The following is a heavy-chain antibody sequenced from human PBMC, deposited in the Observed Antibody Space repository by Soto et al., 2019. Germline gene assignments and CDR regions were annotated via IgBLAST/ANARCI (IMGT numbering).Heavy chain of an antibody. V-gene: IGHV1-2*04. J-gene: IGHJ6*02. CDR1: GYTFTGYY. D-gene: IGHD6-13*01. CDR2: INPNSGGT. Sequence: GASVKVSCKASGYTFTGYYMHWVRQAPGQGLEWMGWINPNSGGTNYAQKFQGWVTMTRDTSISTAYMELSRLRSDDTAVYYCARGGIAADRDYYYGMDVWGQGTTVTVS. CDR3: ARGGIAADRDYYYGMDV.